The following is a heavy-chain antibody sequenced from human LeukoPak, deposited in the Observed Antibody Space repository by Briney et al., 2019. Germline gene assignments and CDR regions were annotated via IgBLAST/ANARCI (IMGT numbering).Heavy chain of an antibody. V-gene: IGHV1-18*04. CDR2: ISAYNGNT. Sequence: ASVKVSCKASGYTFTGYYMHWVRQAPGQGLEWMGWISAYNGNTNYAQKLQGRVTMTTDTSTSTAYMELRSLRSDDTAVYYCARETGDYYDSSGYTDYWGQGTLVTVSS. D-gene: IGHD3-22*01. CDR3: ARETGDYYDSSGYTDY. CDR1: GYTFTGYY. J-gene: IGHJ4*02.